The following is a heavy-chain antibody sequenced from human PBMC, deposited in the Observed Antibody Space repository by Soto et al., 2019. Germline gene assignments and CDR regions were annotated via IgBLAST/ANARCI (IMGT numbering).Heavy chain of an antibody. V-gene: IGHV1-69*13. D-gene: IGHD6-19*01. Sequence: GAPVEVARAACGGPVCSYAIGWVRKAPGQRLEWMGGIIPIFGTANYAQKFQGRVTITADESTSTAYMELSSLRSEDTAVYYCARGGSGWYTSDYGMDVWGQGTTVTVSS. CDR3: ARGGSGWYTSDYGMDV. J-gene: IGHJ6*02. CDR1: GGPVCSYA. CDR2: IIPIFGTA.